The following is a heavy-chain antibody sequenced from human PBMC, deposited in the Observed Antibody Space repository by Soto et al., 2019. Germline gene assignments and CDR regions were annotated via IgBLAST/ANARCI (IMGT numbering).Heavy chain of an antibody. CDR3: VREVAPRGFDP. Sequence: LSLTCAISGESVSSNSASWNWSRQSPSRGLDWLGRTYYRSKWYNDYAVSVKSRITINPDTSKNQYSLQLNSVAPEDTAVYYCVREVAPRGFDPWGQGTLVTVSS. D-gene: IGHD2-21*01. J-gene: IGHJ5*02. CDR2: TYYRSKWYN. V-gene: IGHV6-1*01. CDR1: GESVSSNSAS.